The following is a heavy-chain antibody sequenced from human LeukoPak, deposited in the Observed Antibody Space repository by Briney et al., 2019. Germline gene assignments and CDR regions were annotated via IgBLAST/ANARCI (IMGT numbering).Heavy chain of an antibody. J-gene: IGHJ4*02. CDR2: IRSKAYGGTT. D-gene: IGHD5-18*01. V-gene: IGHV3-49*04. Sequence: GRSLRLSCTASGFTFGDYAMSWVRQAPGKGLEWVGFIRSKAYGGTTEYAASVKGRFTISRDDSKSIAYLQMNSLKTEDTAVYYCTREEVQLWLPGDYWGRGTLVTVSS. CDR1: GFTFGDYA. CDR3: TREEVQLWLPGDY.